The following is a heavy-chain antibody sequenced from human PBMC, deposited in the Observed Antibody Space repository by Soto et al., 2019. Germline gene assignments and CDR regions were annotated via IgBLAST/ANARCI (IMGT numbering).Heavy chain of an antibody. CDR2: INSDGSST. CDR1: GFTFSSYW. CDR3: ARTYCTNGVCYFYGMDV. V-gene: IGHV3-74*01. J-gene: IGHJ6*02. Sequence: EVQLVESGGGIVQPGGSLRLSCAASGFTFSSYWMHWVRQAPGKGLVWVSRINSDGSSTSYADSVKGRFTISRDNAKNTLYLQMNSLRAEDTAVYYCARTYCTNGVCYFYGMDVCGQGTTVTVSS. D-gene: IGHD2-8*01.